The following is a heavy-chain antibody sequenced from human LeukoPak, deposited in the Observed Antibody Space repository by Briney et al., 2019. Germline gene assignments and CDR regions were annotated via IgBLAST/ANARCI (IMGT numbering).Heavy chain of an antibody. D-gene: IGHD5-18*01. V-gene: IGHV3-23*01. J-gene: IGHJ4*02. CDR3: AKGNGYSYGRYYFDY. CDR2: ISASGGNT. CDR1: GFTFSNYA. Sequence: GGSLRLSCAASGFTFSNYAMGWVRQAPGGGVEWVSAISASGGNTYYADSVEGRFTISRDNSQNTLYLQVNSLRAEDTAVYYCAKGNGYSYGRYYFDYWGQGTLVTVSS.